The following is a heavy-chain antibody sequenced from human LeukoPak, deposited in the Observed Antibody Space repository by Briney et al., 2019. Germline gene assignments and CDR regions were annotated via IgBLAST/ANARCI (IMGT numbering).Heavy chain of an antibody. CDR3: ARAEAVAGTPFDY. V-gene: IGHV1-2*06. CDR1: GYTFTGYY. CDR2: INPNSGGT. J-gene: IGHJ4*02. D-gene: IGHD6-19*01. Sequence: GASVKVSCKASGYTFTGYYMHWVRQAPGQGLEWMGRINPNSGGTNYAQKFQGRVTMTRDTSISTAYMELSRLRSDDTAVYYCARAEAVAGTPFDYWGQGTLVTVSS.